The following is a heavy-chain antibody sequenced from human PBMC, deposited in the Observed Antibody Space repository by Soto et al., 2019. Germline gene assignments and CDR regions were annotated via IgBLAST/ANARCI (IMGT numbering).Heavy chain of an antibody. CDR3: TTDTPGYYTHDY. V-gene: IGHV3-15*01. J-gene: IGHJ4*02. CDR2: IKSKTDGGTT. CDR1: GFTFSNAW. Sequence: EVQLVESGGGLVKPGGSLRLSCAASGFTFSNAWMSWVRQAPGKGLEWVGRIKSKTDGGTTDYAAPVKGRFTISIDDSKNKLYLQMNCLKTEDTAGYYCTTDTPGYYTHDYWGQGTLVTVSS. D-gene: IGHD3-3*01.